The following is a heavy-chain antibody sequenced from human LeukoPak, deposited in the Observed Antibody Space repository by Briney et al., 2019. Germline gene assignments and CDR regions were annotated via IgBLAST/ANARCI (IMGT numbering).Heavy chain of an antibody. CDR2: IYPDDSNT. CDR3: ARQGAAGKYYSYYMDV. J-gene: IGHJ6*03. V-gene: IGHV5-51*01. Sequence: GESLKISCQGSGYNFPIYWIGWVRQMPGQGLEWMGIIYPDDSNTIYGPSFQGQVTISADKSINTAYLEWSSLKASDTAIYYCARQGAAGKYYSYYMDVWGKGTTVTASS. CDR1: GYNFPIYW. D-gene: IGHD6-13*01.